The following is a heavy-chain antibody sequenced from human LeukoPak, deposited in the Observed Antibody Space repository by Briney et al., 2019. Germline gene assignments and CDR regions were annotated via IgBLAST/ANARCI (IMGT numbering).Heavy chain of an antibody. Sequence: LAGGSLRLSCAASGFTVSSNYMSWVRQAPGKGLEWVSVIYSGGSTYYADSVKGRFTISRDNSKNTLYLQMNSLRAEDTAVYYCARDLDYGGGNFDYWGQGTLVTVSS. D-gene: IGHD4-23*01. CDR3: ARDLDYGGGNFDY. CDR2: IYSGGST. J-gene: IGHJ4*02. CDR1: GFTVSSNY. V-gene: IGHV3-53*01.